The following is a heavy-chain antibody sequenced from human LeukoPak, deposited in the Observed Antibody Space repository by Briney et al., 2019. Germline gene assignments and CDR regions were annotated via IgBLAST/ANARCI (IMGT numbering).Heavy chain of an antibody. CDR3: ARRRGDSIDY. J-gene: IGHJ4*02. D-gene: IGHD2-21*02. Sequence: SETLSLTCTVSGGSISSYYWSWIRQPPGKGQEWIGYIYYSGNTNYNPSLKSRVTISVDKSKNQFSLNLSSVTAADTAVYFCARRRGDSIDYWGQGTLVTVSS. V-gene: IGHV4-59*01. CDR2: IYYSGNT. CDR1: GGSISSYY.